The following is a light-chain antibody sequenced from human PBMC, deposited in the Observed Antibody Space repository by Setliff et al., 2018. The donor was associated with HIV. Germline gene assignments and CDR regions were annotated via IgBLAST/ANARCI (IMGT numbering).Light chain of an antibody. CDR1: SGDVGGYNY. V-gene: IGLV2-8*01. CDR2: EVN. J-gene: IGLJ1*01. CDR3: SSYAGSNIYV. Sequence: QSALTQPPSASGSPGQSVTISCTGTSGDVGGYNYVSWYQQHPGKAPKLMIYEVNQRPSGVPDRFSGSKSGDTASLTVSGLQAEDEADYFCSSYAGSNIYVFGTGTKATVL.